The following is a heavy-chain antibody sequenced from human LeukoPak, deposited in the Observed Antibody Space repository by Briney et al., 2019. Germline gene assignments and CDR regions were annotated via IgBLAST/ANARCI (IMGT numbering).Heavy chain of an antibody. CDR1: GDTVSSNSAA. Sequence: SQTLSLTCDISGDTVSSNSAAWNWIRQSSSRGLEWLGRTYYRSKWYYDYAVSVKSRITISPDTSKNQFSLQLNSVTADDTAVYYCARGFALDFWGQGTMVTVSS. V-gene: IGHV6-1*01. CDR3: ARGFALDF. J-gene: IGHJ3*01. CDR2: TYYRSKWYY.